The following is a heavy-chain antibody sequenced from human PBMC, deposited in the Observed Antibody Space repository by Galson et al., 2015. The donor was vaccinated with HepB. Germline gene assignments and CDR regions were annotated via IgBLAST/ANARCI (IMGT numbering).Heavy chain of an antibody. CDR1: GFTFSSYA. V-gene: IGHV3-30*04. CDR2: ISSDGSNK. Sequence: SLRLSCAASGFTFSSYAMHWVRQAPGKGLEWVAVISSDGSNKNYADSVKGRFTISRDNSKNTLYLQMNSLRAEDTAVCYCARGSGYLNGMDVWGQGTTVTVSS. CDR3: ARGSGYLNGMDV. J-gene: IGHJ6*02. D-gene: IGHD5-12*01.